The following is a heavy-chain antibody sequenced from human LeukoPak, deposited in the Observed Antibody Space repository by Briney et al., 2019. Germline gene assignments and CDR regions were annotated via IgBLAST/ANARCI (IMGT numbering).Heavy chain of an antibody. CDR1: KFTISSYW. Sequence: PGGSPRLSCTASKFTISSYWMSWVRQAPGKRLEWVANIKQDGSEKYYVDSVKGRFTISRDNAKNSLYLQMNSLRAEDTAVYYCARHFVVAATPAAEYFQHWGQGTLVTVSS. J-gene: IGHJ1*01. V-gene: IGHV3-7*01. D-gene: IGHD2-15*01. CDR2: IKQDGSEK. CDR3: ARHFVVAATPAAEYFQH.